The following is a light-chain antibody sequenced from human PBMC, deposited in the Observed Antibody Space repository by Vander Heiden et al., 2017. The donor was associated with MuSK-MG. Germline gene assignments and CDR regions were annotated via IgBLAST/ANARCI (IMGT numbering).Light chain of an antibody. CDR2: DAS. CDR3: QQYNSYSPLT. Sequence: DIQMPQSPSTLSASVGDRVTITCRPSQSISSWLAWYQQKPGKAPKLLIYDASSLESGVQSRFSGSGSGTEFTLTISSLQPDDFATYYCQQYNSYSPLTFGGGTKVEIK. CDR1: QSISSW. J-gene: IGKJ4*01. V-gene: IGKV1-5*01.